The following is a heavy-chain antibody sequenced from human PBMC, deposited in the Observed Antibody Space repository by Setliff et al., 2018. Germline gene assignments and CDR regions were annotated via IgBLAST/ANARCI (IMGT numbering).Heavy chain of an antibody. CDR1: GYTFTDDY. D-gene: IGHD1-7*01. CDR2: IDPEDGKT. Sequence: GASVKVSCKASGYTFTDDYMYWVKQAPGKGLEWMGRIDPEDGKTVYAEKFQGRVTITADTSTDTAYMELSSLRSEDTAVYYCARDALTGTTRKYYYYMDVWGQGTMVTVSS. J-gene: IGHJ6*03. CDR3: ARDALTGTTRKYYYYMDV. V-gene: IGHV1-69-2*01.